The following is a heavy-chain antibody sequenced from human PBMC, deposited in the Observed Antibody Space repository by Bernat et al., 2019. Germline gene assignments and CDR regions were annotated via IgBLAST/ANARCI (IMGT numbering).Heavy chain of an antibody. Sequence: QVQLVQSGAEVKKPGPSVRVSCKASGYTSTSYYMHWVRQPPGQGLEWMGIINPSGGSTSYAQKFQGRVTMTRDTSTSTVYMELSSLRSEDTAVYYCARTRFGQLGPFDYWGQGTLVTVSS. CDR1: GYTSTSYY. J-gene: IGHJ4*02. CDR2: INPSGGST. V-gene: IGHV1-46*01. D-gene: IGHD3-10*01. CDR3: ARTRFGQLGPFDY.